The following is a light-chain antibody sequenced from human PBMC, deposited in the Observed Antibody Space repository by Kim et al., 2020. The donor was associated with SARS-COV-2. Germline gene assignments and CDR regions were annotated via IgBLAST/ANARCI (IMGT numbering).Light chain of an antibody. J-gene: IGLJ2*01. CDR1: ILRNYD. CDR3: NSRDRSGNHVV. CDR2: GKN. Sequence: QRVSNQCQGGILRNYDARWCRQNPEQVPVLVIYGKNNRPSGIPGRFSSSSSGNSVSLTSTGAQAEDEADDSCNSRDRSGNHVVFGGGTQLTVL. V-gene: IGLV3-19*01.